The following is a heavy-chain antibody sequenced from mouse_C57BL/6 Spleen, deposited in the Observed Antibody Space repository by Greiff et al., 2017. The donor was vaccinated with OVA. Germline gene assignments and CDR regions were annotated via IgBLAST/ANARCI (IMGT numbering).Heavy chain of an antibody. CDR1: GYTFTSYW. Sequence: QVQLQQPGAELVMPGASVKLSCKASGYTFTSYWMPWVKQRPGQGLEWIGEIDPSDSYTNYNQKFKGKSTLTVDKSSSTAYMQLSSLTSEDSAVYYCASYSNWYFDVWGTGTTVTVSS. CDR3: ASYSNWYFDV. J-gene: IGHJ1*03. V-gene: IGHV1-69*01. D-gene: IGHD2-5*01. CDR2: IDPSDSYT.